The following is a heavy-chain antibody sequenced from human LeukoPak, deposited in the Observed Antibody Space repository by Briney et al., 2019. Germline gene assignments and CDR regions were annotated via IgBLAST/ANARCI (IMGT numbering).Heavy chain of an antibody. CDR2: IYYSGST. CDR3: ARVVTMVRGAIITVPDYGMDV. D-gene: IGHD3-10*01. V-gene: IGHV4-30-4*01. CDR1: GGSISSGDYY. J-gene: IGHJ6*04. Sequence: PSQTLSLTCTVSGGSISSGDYYWSWIRQPPGKGLEWIGYIYYSGSTYYNPSLKSRVTISVDTSKNQFSLKLSSVTAADTAVYYCARVVTMVRGAIITVPDYGMDVWGKGTTVTVST.